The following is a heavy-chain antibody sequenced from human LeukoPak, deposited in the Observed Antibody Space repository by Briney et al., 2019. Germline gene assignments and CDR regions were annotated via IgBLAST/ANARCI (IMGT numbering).Heavy chain of an antibody. CDR3: ARHFSGSYAAWFDP. J-gene: IGHJ5*02. Sequence: PSETLSLTCTVSSGSISSNSYYWGWIRQPPGKGLEWIGSMYYTGSTYHNPSLKSRVTISVDTSKNQFSLRVSSVTAADTAVYYCARHFSGSYAAWFDPWGQGTLVTVSS. V-gene: IGHV4-39*01. D-gene: IGHD1-26*01. CDR2: MYYTGST. CDR1: SGSISSNSYY.